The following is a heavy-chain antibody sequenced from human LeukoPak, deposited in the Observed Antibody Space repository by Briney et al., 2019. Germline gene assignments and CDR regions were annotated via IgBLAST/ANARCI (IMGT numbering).Heavy chain of an antibody. D-gene: IGHD3-9*01. CDR2: ISGSGGST. CDR3: AKEHYDILTGYPGAFDY. J-gene: IGHJ4*02. V-gene: IGHV3-23*01. CDR1: GFTFSTYA. Sequence: GGSLRLSCAASGFTFSTYAMSWVRQAPGKGLEWVSAISGSGGSTYYADSVKGRFTISRDNSKNTLYLQMNSLRAEDTAVYYCAKEHYDILTGYPGAFDYWGQGTLVTVSS.